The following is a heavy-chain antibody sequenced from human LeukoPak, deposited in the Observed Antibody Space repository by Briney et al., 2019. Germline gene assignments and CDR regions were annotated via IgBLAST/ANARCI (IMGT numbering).Heavy chain of an antibody. Sequence: GASVKVSCKASGRTFSSYAISWVRQASVQGLEWMGGIIPIFGTANYAQKFQGRVTITTDESTSTAYMELNSLRSEDTAVYYCARARYPGIAAAVNYWGQGTLVTVSS. D-gene: IGHD6-13*01. J-gene: IGHJ4*02. CDR2: IIPIFGTA. CDR3: ARARYPGIAAAVNY. V-gene: IGHV1-69*05. CDR1: GRTFSSYA.